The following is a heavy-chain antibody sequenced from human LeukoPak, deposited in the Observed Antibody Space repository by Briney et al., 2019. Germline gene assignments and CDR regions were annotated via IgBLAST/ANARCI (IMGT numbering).Heavy chain of an antibody. D-gene: IGHD3-3*01. J-gene: IGHJ5*02. CDR3: ARFFSLNWFGP. Sequence: PSETPSLTCAVSGDSISTSSSYWSWIRQPPGKGLEWLGRVYSTGSTYYSPSLKSRLTLSIDTSKNQFSLKMHSVTAADTAIYYCARFFSLNWFGPWGQGTLVTVSS. CDR2: VYSTGST. CDR1: GDSISTSSSY. V-gene: IGHV4-39*07.